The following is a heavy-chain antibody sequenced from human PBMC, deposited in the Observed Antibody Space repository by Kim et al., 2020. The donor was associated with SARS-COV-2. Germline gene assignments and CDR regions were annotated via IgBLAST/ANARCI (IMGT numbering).Heavy chain of an antibody. CDR1: GGSFSGYY. Sequence: SETLSLTCAVYGGSFSGYYWSWIRQPPGKGLEWIGEINHSGSTNYNPSLKSRVTISVDTSKNQFSLKLSSVTAADTAVYYCACWRQQLAPRAFDIWGQGTMVTVSS. V-gene: IGHV4-34*01. CDR2: INHSGST. CDR3: ACWRQQLAPRAFDI. D-gene: IGHD6-13*01. J-gene: IGHJ3*02.